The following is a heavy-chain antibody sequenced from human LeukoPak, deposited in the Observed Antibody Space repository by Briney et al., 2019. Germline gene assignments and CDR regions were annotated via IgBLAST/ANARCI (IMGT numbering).Heavy chain of an antibody. V-gene: IGHV1-8*01. Sequence: ASVKVSCKASGCTFTSYDINWVRQATGQGLEWMGWMNPNSGNTGYVQKFQGRVTMTRNTSISTAYMELSSLRSEDTAVYYCARYCSGGSCYSRGDYWGQGTLVTVSS. CDR2: MNPNSGNT. D-gene: IGHD2-15*01. CDR3: ARYCSGGSCYSRGDY. J-gene: IGHJ4*02. CDR1: GCTFTSYD.